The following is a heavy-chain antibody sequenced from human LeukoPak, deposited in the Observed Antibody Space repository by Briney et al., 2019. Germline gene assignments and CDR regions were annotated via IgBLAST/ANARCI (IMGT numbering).Heavy chain of an antibody. CDR3: ARWGYYDSSGIDY. D-gene: IGHD3-22*01. CDR1: GFILSTYG. CDR2: ISYDGSNK. V-gene: IGHV3-30*03. Sequence: GGSLRLSCAASGFILSTYGMHWVRQAPGKGLEWVAVISYDGSNKYYADSVQGRFTVSRDNSKNTLYLQMNSLRVEDTAVYYCARWGYYDSSGIDYWGQGTLVTVSS. J-gene: IGHJ4*02.